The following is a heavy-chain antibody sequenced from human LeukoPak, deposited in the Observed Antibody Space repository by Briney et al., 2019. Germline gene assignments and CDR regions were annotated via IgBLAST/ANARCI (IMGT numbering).Heavy chain of an antibody. Sequence: PSETLSLTCTVSGGSISSYYWSWSWHRPRKGLGWIGYISYSGSTNYNPSLKSRVTISADTSKNQFSLKLSSVTAADTAVYYCARGSYYDSSGFDAFDIWGQGTMVTVSS. V-gene: IGHV4-59*01. CDR2: ISYSGST. D-gene: IGHD3-22*01. CDR3: ARGSYYDSSGFDAFDI. CDR1: GGSISSYY. J-gene: IGHJ3*02.